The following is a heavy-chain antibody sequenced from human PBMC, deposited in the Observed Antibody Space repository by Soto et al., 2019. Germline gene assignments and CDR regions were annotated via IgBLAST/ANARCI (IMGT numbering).Heavy chain of an antibody. CDR2: IDPKSGGT. D-gene: IGHD5-12*01. V-gene: IGHV1-2*02. Sequence: QLVQSGAEVKKNGASVRVSCKTSGPTFIAYYIHWVRQAPGQGLEWMGWIDPKSGGTTYEQKCLGRVTMTRDRSINTAYMDLNRLTSDDTAVYYCARVSVDVPEWGQGTLITVSS. CDR1: GPTFIAYY. CDR3: ARVSVDVPE. J-gene: IGHJ4*02.